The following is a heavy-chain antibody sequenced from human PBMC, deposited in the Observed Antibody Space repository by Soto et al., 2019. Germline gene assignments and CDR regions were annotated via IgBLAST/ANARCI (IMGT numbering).Heavy chain of an antibody. J-gene: IGHJ6*02. CDR1: GFTFSSYA. D-gene: IGHD3-10*01. V-gene: IGHV3-30*09. Sequence: QVQLVESGGGVVQPGRSLRLSCAASGFTFSSYAMHWVRQAPGKGLEWVAVISSDGSDKYYADSVKGRFAISRDNSKNTMYVQLNRMRAEDTALYYCARDRQYGAAFIDVWGQGTTVTVSS. CDR3: ARDRQYGAAFIDV. CDR2: ISSDGSDK.